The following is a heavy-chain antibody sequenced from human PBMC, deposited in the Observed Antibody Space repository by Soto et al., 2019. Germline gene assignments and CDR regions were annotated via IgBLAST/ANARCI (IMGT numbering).Heavy chain of an antibody. CDR1: GFTFSPYA. D-gene: IGHD2-2*01. Sequence: ESGGGVVQPGRSLRLSCAASGFTFSPYAMHWVRQAPGKGLVWVAVISYDGNNKNYADSVKGRLAISRDNSRNTLYLQMNSLRAEDTAVYYCARARLDTPALDYWGQGTLVTVSS. V-gene: IGHV3-30*09. J-gene: IGHJ4*02. CDR3: ARARLDTPALDY. CDR2: ISYDGNNK.